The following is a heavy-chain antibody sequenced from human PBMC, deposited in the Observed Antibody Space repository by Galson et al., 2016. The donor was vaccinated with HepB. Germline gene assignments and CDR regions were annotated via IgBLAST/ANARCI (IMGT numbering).Heavy chain of an antibody. Sequence: SLRLSCAASGFTFSSYWMHWVRQAPGKGLVWVSRISTDGRTANQADSVKGRFTISRENARNTVYLQMNSRTAEDTAVYYCGAFRGDSSGYGEYWSQGTLVTVSS. CDR1: GFTFSSYW. CDR2: ISTDGRTA. V-gene: IGHV3-74*01. D-gene: IGHD5-18*01. J-gene: IGHJ4*02. CDR3: GAFRGDSSGYGEY.